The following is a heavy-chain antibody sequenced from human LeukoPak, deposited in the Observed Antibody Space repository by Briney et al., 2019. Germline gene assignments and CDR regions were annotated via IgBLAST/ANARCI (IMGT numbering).Heavy chain of an antibody. CDR3: ARGAGGGVYFDY. V-gene: IGHV4-31*03. Sequence: SQTLSLTCTVSNASISSGGYYWGWLRPHPGKGLEWFGYIYYSGSTYYNPSLKSRVTISVDMSKDQFALKLSSVTAADTAVYYCARGAGGGVYFDYWGQGTLVPVSS. D-gene: IGHD2-8*02. J-gene: IGHJ4*02. CDR1: NASISSGGYY. CDR2: IYYSGST.